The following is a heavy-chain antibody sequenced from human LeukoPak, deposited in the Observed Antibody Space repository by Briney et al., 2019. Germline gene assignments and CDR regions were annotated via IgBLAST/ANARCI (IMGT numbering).Heavy chain of an antibody. D-gene: IGHD2-2*01. CDR3: AKDGLSGGYCRSTSCAPVY. V-gene: IGHV3-30*02. CDR2: IRFDGREK. Sequence: PGGSLRLSCAASGFAYSNYGMYWVRQAPGKGLEWVAFIRFDGREKDYARSLKGRFTIARDNSRNTLYLEMNSLRPEDTAMYYCAKDGLSGGYCRSTSCAPVYWGQGTLVTVAS. J-gene: IGHJ4*02. CDR1: GFAYSNYG.